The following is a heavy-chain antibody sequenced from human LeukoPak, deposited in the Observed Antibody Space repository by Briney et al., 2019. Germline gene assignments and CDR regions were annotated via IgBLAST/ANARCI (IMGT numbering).Heavy chain of an antibody. CDR2: IYHSGST. D-gene: IGHD7-27*01. Sequence: SETLSLTCTVSGGSISSGGYYWSWIRQPPGKGLEWIGYIYHSGSTYYNPSLKSRVTISVDRSKNQFSLKLSSVTAADTAVYYCARGQNWGPQFDYWGQGTLVTVSS. V-gene: IGHV4-30-2*01. CDR3: ARGQNWGPQFDY. J-gene: IGHJ4*02. CDR1: GGSISSGGYY.